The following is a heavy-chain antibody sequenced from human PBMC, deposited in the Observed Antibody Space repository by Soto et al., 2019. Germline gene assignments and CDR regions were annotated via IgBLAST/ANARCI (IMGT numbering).Heavy chain of an antibody. V-gene: IGHV3-48*03. CDR3: ARAKGSGYYSPFDY. CDR2: ISSSGSTI. D-gene: IGHD3-22*01. Sequence: GGSLRLSCAASGFTFSSYEMNWVRQAPGKGLEWVSYISSSGSTIYYADSVKGRFTISRDNAKNSLYLQMNSLRAEDTAVYYCARAKGSGYYSPFDYWGQGTLVTSPQ. J-gene: IGHJ4*02. CDR1: GFTFSSYE.